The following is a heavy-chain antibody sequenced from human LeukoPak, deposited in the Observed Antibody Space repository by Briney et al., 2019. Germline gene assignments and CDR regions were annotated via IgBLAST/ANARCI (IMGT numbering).Heavy chain of an antibody. J-gene: IGHJ4*02. CDR2: IYYSGST. CDR3: ARDDPRLGHIDY. Sequence: SETRSLTCTVSGGSISSGGYYWSWIRQHPGKGLEWIGYIYYSGSTYYNPSLKSRVTISVDTSKNQFSLKLSSVTAADTAVYYCARDDPRLGHIDYWGQGTLVTVSS. V-gene: IGHV4-31*03. D-gene: IGHD3-9*01. CDR1: GGSISSGGYY.